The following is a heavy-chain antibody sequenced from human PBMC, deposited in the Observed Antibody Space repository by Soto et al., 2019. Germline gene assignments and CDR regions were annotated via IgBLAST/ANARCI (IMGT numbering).Heavy chain of an antibody. V-gene: IGHV4-34*01. D-gene: IGHD6-19*01. CDR2: INPSGST. CDR3: ARGQGIAVAGRDYFDY. CDR1: GGSFSGYY. Sequence: QVQLQQWGAGLLKPSETLSLTCAVYGGSFSGYYWSWIRQPPGKGLEWIGEINPSGSTNYNPSLKSRVTISVDTSKNQFSLKLSSVTAADTAVYYCARGQGIAVAGRDYFDYWGQGTLVTVSS. J-gene: IGHJ4*02.